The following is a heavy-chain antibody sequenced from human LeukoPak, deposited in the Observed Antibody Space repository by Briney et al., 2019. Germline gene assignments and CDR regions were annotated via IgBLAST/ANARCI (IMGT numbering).Heavy chain of an antibody. J-gene: IGHJ6*02. CDR1: GFTFSDYY. V-gene: IGHV3-11*01. D-gene: IGHD2-15*01. CDR2: ISSSGSTI. Sequence: GGSLRLSCAASGFTFSDYYMSWIRQAPGKGLEWVSYISSSGSTIYYADSVKGRFTISRDNAKNSLYLQMNSLRAEDTAVYYCATTLGVEVYYYYYGMDVWGQGTTVTVSS. CDR3: ATTLGVEVYYYYYGMDV.